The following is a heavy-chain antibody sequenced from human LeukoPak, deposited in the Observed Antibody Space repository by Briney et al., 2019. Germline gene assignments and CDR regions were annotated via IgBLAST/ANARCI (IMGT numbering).Heavy chain of an antibody. J-gene: IGHJ4*02. Sequence: GGSLRLSCAVSGFTFSNAWMSWVRQAPGKGRESVGRIKSKTDGGTTDYAAPVKGRFTISRDDSKNTLYLQMNSLKTEDTAVYYCTTFGAILRYFDWLADYWGQGTLVTVSS. D-gene: IGHD3-9*01. CDR2: IKSKTDGGTT. CDR1: GFTFSNAW. V-gene: IGHV3-15*01. CDR3: TTFGAILRYFDWLADY.